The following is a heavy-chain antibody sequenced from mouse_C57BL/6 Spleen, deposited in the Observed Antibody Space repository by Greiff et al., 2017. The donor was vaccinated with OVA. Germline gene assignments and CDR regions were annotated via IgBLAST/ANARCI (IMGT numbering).Heavy chain of an antibody. V-gene: IGHV5-17*01. CDR1: GFTFSDYG. CDR3: ARMRELGGDY. Sequence: LVESGGGLVKPGGSLKLSCAASGFTFSDYGMHWVRQAPEKGLEWVAYISSGSSTIYYADTVKGRFTISRDNAKNTLFLQMTSLRSEDTAMYYCARMRELGGDYWGQGTTLTVSS. D-gene: IGHD4-1*01. J-gene: IGHJ2*01. CDR2: ISSGSSTI.